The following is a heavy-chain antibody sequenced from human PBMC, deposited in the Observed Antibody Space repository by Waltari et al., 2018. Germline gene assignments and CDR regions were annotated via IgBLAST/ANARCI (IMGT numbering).Heavy chain of an antibody. CDR2: IIAIFGTA. J-gene: IGHJ1*01. D-gene: IGHD6-13*01. Sequence: QVQLVPSGAEVKKPGSSVKVSCKASGGPFSSYAISSVRQAPGQGLEWRGRIIAIFGTANYAQKFQGRVTITADKSTSTAYMELSSLRSEDTAVYYCARGRYSSSSIQHWGQGTLVTVSS. CDR1: GGPFSSYA. CDR3: ARGRYSSSSIQH. V-gene: IGHV1-69*08.